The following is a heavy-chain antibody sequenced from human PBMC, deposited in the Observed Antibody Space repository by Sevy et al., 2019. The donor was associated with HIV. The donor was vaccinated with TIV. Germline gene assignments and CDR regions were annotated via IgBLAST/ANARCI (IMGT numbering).Heavy chain of an antibody. D-gene: IGHD3-22*01. V-gene: IGHV3-7*01. J-gene: IGHJ3*02. CDR3: ARGNYYESTGYYPDTFDI. CDR1: GFTFSNYW. Sequence: GGSLRLSCAASGFTFSNYWMSWVRQAPGKGLEWVANIKQDGSEKYYVDSVKGRFTISRDNAKNSLYLQTNSLRAEDTAVYYCARGNYYESTGYYPDTFDIWGQGTMVTVSS. CDR2: IKQDGSEK.